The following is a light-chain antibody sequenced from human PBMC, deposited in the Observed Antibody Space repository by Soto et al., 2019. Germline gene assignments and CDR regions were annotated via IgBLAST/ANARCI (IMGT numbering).Light chain of an antibody. CDR2: AAS. CDR3: LTYNSAPLT. Sequence: DIQMTQSPSSLSASVGDRVTITCRASQGISNYLAWYQQKPGKVPKLLIYAASTLRTGVPSRFSGSGSGTDFSLTISALHPVYVATFSSLTYNSAPLTFGGGTKVEIK. V-gene: IGKV1-27*01. CDR1: QGISNY. J-gene: IGKJ4*01.